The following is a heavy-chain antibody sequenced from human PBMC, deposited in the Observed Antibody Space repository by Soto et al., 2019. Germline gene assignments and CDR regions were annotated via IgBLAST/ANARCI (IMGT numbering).Heavy chain of an antibody. Sequence: SETLSLTCAVSGGSISSGGNSWSWIRQTPGKGLEWIGYIYHSGSTYYNPSLKSRFTISVDRSNNQFALKLSSVTAADTAVYYCARERPVHNCFDPWGQGTLVTVSS. J-gene: IGHJ5*02. CDR1: GGSISSGGNS. CDR2: IYHSGST. V-gene: IGHV4-30-2*01. D-gene: IGHD6-25*01. CDR3: ARERPVHNCFDP.